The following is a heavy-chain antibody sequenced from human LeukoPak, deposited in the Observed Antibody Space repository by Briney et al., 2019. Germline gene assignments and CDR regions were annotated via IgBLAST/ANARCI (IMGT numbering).Heavy chain of an antibody. CDR3: AKSTGGSCFSGSGY. CDR2: INDGGDST. D-gene: IGHD2-15*01. J-gene: IGHJ4*02. CDR1: GFTFSSYT. V-gene: IGHV3-23*01. Sequence: GGSLRLSCAASGFTFSSYTMSWVRQAPGKGLDWVSVINDGGDSTYYAGSVKGRFTISRDNSKNTLYLQMNSLRAEDTAVYYCAKSTGGSCFSGSGYWGQGTLVTASS.